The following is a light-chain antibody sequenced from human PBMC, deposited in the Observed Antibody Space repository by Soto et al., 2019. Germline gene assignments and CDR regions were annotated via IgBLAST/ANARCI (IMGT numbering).Light chain of an antibody. V-gene: IGKV3-15*01. CDR3: QQYNDWPPWT. CDR1: QSVSSN. Sequence: EIVMTQSPATLSVSPGERATLSCRASQSVSSNLAWYQQRPGQAPRLLIYGASTRATGIPARFSGSGSETEFTLTISSLQPEDFAVYYCQQYNDWPPWTFGQGTKVEIK. CDR2: GAS. J-gene: IGKJ1*01.